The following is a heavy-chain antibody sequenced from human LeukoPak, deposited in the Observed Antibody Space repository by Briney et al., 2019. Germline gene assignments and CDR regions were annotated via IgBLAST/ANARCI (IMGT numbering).Heavy chain of an antibody. CDR1: GFTFSSYS. Sequence: GGSLRLSCAASGFTFSSYSMNWVRQAPGKGLEWVSSISSSSSYIYYADSVKGRFTISRDNSKNTLDLQMNSLRAEDTAVYYCARGPSARFFGVAKGAFDIWGQGTMVTVSS. CDR3: ARGPSARFFGVAKGAFDI. CDR2: ISSSSSYI. V-gene: IGHV3-21*01. D-gene: IGHD3-3*01. J-gene: IGHJ3*02.